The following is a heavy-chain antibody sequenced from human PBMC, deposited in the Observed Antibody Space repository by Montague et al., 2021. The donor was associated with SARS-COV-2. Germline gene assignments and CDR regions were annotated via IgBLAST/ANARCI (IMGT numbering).Heavy chain of an antibody. V-gene: IGHV4-39*07. CDR2: INHSGST. CDR1: GGSISSGGYY. J-gene: IGHJ6*02. CDR3: ASGRGTALFRRVYFGMDV. Sequence: SETLSLTCTVSGGSISSGGYYWSWIRQPPGKGLEWIGEINHSGSTNYNPSLKSRVTISVDTSKNQFSLKLSSVTAADTAVYYCASGRGTALFRRVYFGMDVWGQGTTVTVSS. D-gene: IGHD1-1*01.